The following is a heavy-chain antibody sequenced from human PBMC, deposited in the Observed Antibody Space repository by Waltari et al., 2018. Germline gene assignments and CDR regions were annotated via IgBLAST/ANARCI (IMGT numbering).Heavy chain of an antibody. Sequence: EVQLVESGGGLVQPGGSLKLSCAASGFTFSGSAMHWVRQASGKGLEWVGRIRRKANSYATAYAASVKGRFTISRDDSKNTAYLQMNSLKTEDTAVYYCTRDAAAGTGWGQGTLVTVSS. CDR3: TRDAAAGTG. D-gene: IGHD6-13*01. V-gene: IGHV3-73*02. CDR1: GFTFSGSA. CDR2: IRRKANSYAT. J-gene: IGHJ4*02.